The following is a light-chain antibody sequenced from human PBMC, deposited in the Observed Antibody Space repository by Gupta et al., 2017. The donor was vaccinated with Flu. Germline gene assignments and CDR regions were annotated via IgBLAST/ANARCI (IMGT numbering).Light chain of an antibody. V-gene: IGLV2-23*01. CDR1: SSDVGSYNL. J-gene: IGLJ1*01. CDR2: EGS. Sequence: QSALTQPASVSGSPGQSITISCTGISSDVGSYNLVSWYQKFPDKAPKLMIYEGSKRPSGVSDRFSASKSGNTASLTISGLQAGDEGDYYCCSYAAATSYVFGSGTKVTVL. CDR3: CSYAAATSYV.